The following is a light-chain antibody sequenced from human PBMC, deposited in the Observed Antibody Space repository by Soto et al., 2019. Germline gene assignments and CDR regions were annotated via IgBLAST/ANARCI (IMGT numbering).Light chain of an antibody. CDR3: QQYVTSSWT. CDR1: QSIRSSY. V-gene: IGKV3-20*01. CDR2: GAS. Sequence: EIVLTQSPGTLSLSPGERGTLSCRASQSIRSSYLAWYQQKPGQAPRLLIYGASSRATGIPDRFSGSGSGTDFTLTISRLEAEDFAVYYCQQYVTSSWTFGQGTKVDIK. J-gene: IGKJ1*01.